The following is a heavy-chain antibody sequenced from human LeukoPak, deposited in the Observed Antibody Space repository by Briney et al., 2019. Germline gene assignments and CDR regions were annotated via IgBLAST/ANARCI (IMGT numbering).Heavy chain of an antibody. Sequence: SETLSLTCTVSGGSISSSSYYWGWIRQPPGQGLEWIGSIYYSGSTYYNPSLKSRVTISVDTSKNQFSLKLSSVTAADTAVYYCASTSWFRELYFDYWGQGTLVTVSS. CDR2: IYYSGST. J-gene: IGHJ4*02. CDR1: GGSISSSSYY. V-gene: IGHV4-39*01. D-gene: IGHD3-10*01. CDR3: ASTSWFRELYFDY.